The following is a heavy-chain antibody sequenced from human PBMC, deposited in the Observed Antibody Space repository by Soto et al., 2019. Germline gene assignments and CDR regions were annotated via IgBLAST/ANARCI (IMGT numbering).Heavy chain of an antibody. Sequence: QVQLQQWGAGLLKPSETLSLNCAVTGGSLSGYYWSWIRQPPGKGLEWIGEVKDGGHTNYSPSLRGRVTISSDTSNKQFSLRLNSVTAADTGVYYCARGQEGVEATHWDQGSLVTVSS. V-gene: IGHV4-34*01. CDR3: ARGQEGVEATH. J-gene: IGHJ4*02. CDR2: VKDGGHT. CDR1: GGSLSGYY. D-gene: IGHD5-12*01.